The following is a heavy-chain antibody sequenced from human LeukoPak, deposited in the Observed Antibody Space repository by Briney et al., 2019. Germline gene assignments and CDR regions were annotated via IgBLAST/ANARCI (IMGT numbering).Heavy chain of an antibody. CDR1: GGSISSYY. Sequence: SETLSLSCTVSGGSISSYYWSWIRQPPGKGLEWIGYIYYSGSTNYNPSLKSRVTISVDTSKNQFSLKLSSVTAADTAVYYCARAVIWGYYYGMDVWGQGTTVTVSS. CDR2: IYYSGST. J-gene: IGHJ6*02. V-gene: IGHV4-59*01. CDR3: ARAVIWGYYYGMDV. D-gene: IGHD2/OR15-2a*01.